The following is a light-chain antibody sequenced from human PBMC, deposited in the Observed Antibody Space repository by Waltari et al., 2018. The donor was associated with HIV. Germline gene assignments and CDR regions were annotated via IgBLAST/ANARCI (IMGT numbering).Light chain of an antibody. Sequence: EIVLTQSPGTLSLSPGERATLSCRASQSVTSSYLTWYQQKPGQAPRLLIYGASSRATGIPDRCSGSGSGTDFTLTISRLEPEDSAVYFCQQYGSSPLYSFGQGTKLEI. CDR1: QSVTSSY. V-gene: IGKV3-20*01. CDR2: GAS. CDR3: QQYGSSPLYS. J-gene: IGKJ2*01.